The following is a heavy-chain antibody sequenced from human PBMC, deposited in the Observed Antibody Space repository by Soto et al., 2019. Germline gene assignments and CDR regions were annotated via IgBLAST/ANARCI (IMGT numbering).Heavy chain of an antibody. Sequence: QVRLVESGGGVVQPGRSLRLSCAASGFVFSDYVIHWVRQAPGRGLDWVAGIWYHGRDIFYPDSVKGRFTISRDNSKNMLYLQMTSLRAEDTAVYYCARDQGGQSGNFIFGNWGQGNLVTVSS. CDR3: ARDQGGQSGNFIFGN. CDR2: IWYHGRDI. V-gene: IGHV3-33*01. J-gene: IGHJ1*01. CDR1: GFVFSDYV. D-gene: IGHD1-26*01.